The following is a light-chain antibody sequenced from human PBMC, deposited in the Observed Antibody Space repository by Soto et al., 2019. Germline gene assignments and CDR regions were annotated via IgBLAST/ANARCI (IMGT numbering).Light chain of an antibody. CDR2: KAS. Sequence: DIQMTQSPSTLSASVGDRVTITCRASQSISNWLAWYQQKPGKAPKLLIYKASTLESGVPSRFSGSGYGTEFTLTISSLQPDDFATYFCQQYNSYWYTFGQGTKVDIK. J-gene: IGKJ2*01. V-gene: IGKV1-5*03. CDR1: QSISNW. CDR3: QQYNSYWYT.